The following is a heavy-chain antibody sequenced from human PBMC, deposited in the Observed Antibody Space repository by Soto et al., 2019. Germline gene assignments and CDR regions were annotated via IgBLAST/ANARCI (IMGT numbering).Heavy chain of an antibody. J-gene: IGHJ5*02. CDR2: IHSSGST. CDR1: GASMNSHH. V-gene: IGHV4-4*07. D-gene: IGHD6-13*01. CDR3: ARDQGVAAAGITWFDP. Sequence: PSETLSLTCTVSGASMNSHHWSWIRQHAGKGLEWIGHIHSSGSTNYNPSLKSRVTMSVDTSKNQFSLRLMSLTAADTAVYYCARDQGVAAAGITWFDPWGQGSLVTVSS.